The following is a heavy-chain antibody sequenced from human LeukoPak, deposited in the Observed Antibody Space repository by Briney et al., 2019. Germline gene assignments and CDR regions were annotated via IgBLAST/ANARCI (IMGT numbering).Heavy chain of an antibody. J-gene: IGHJ3*02. Sequence: GASVKVSCKASGYTFTGYYMHWVRQAPGQGLEWMGWINPNSGGTNYAQKFQGRVTMTRDTSIGTAYMELSRLRSDDTAVYYCARAYYYNSYRSDAFDIWGQGTMDTVSS. D-gene: IGHD3-22*01. CDR3: ARAYYYNSYRSDAFDI. CDR2: INPNSGGT. V-gene: IGHV1-2*02. CDR1: GYTFTGYY.